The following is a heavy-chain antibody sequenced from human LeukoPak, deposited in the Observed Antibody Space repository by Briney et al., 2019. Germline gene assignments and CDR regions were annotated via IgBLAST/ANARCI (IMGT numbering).Heavy chain of an antibody. D-gene: IGHD6-6*01. CDR1: GYTFTTYY. J-gene: IGHJ4*02. Sequence: GASVKISCKASGYTFTTYYMDWVRQAPGQGLEWMAIINPSSGSTTYAQKFQDRVTMTRDTSISTAYMELSRLRSDDTAVYYCATWLYSSSGDYWGQGTLVTVSS. V-gene: IGHV1-46*01. CDR3: ATWLYSSSGDY. CDR2: INPSSGST.